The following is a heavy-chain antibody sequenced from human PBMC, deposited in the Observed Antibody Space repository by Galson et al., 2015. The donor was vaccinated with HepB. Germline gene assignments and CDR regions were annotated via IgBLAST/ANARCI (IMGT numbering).Heavy chain of an antibody. CDR2: ISYDGGKK. V-gene: IGHV3-30-3*01. CDR3: TRAVREPDSVYFDS. D-gene: IGHD1-14*01. Sequence: SLRLSCAASGIAFSRSDMHWVRQAPGRGLEWVATISYDGGKKYYAKSVQGRFTISRDNSKSTLFLLMNNMRSEDTAMYYCTRAVREPDSVYFDSWGQGALVTVSS. CDR1: GIAFSRSD. J-gene: IGHJ4*02.